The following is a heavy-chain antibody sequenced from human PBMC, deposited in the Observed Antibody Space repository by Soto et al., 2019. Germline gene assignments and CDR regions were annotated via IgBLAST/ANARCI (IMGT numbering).Heavy chain of an antibody. V-gene: IGHV3-11*01. D-gene: IGHD5-12*01. CDR3: ARDRYSGSDAYMDV. J-gene: IGHJ6*03. CDR1: GFTFSDYY. CDR2: ISGSSGNI. Sequence: QVQLVESGGGVGKPGGSLRLSCAASGFTFSDYYMSWTRQAPGKGLEWVAYISGSSGNIYYADSVKGRFTISRDNAKNSLYRQMNSLRADDTAVYYCARDRYSGSDAYMDVWGNGTTVTVSS.